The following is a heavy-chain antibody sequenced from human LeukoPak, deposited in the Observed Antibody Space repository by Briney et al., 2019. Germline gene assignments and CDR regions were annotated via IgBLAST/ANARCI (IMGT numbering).Heavy chain of an antibody. Sequence: GGSLRLSRAASGHTFSSWSMNWVSQPPGKGLEWVSSISSSSRHIYYADSVKGRFTISRDNAKKSLYLQMHSLRAEDTAVYYCGGVVDFWSGDTPLDYWGQGTLGTVSP. J-gene: IGHJ4*02. CDR3: GGVVDFWSGDTPLDY. CDR2: ISSSSRHI. D-gene: IGHD3-3*01. CDR1: GHTFSSWS. V-gene: IGHV3-21*01.